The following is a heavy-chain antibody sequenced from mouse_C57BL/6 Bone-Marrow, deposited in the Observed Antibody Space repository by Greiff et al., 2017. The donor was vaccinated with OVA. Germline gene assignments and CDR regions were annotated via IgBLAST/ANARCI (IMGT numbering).Heavy chain of an antibody. D-gene: IGHD2-3*01. CDR2: ISSGGSYT. CDR1: GFTFSSYG. V-gene: IGHV5-6*01. J-gene: IGHJ4*01. CDR3: ARPDGNLYYYAMDY. Sequence: EVQLVESGGDLVKPGGSLKLSCAASGFTFSSYGMSWVRQTPDKRLEWVATISSGGSYTYYPDSVKGRFTISRDNAKNTLYLQMSSLKSEDTAMYYCARPDGNLYYYAMDYWGQGTSVTVSS.